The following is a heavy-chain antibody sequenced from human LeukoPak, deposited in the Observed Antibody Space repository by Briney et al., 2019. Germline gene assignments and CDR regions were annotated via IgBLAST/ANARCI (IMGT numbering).Heavy chain of an antibody. CDR1: GFTFSDYY. V-gene: IGHV3-11*01. J-gene: IGHJ1*01. D-gene: IGHD1-26*01. CDR2: ISSSGSTI. CDR3: ARDVLALVGADNAEYFQH. Sequence: GGSLRLSCAASGFTFSDYYMSWIRQAPGKGLEWVSYISSSGSTIYYADSVKGRFTISRDNAKNSLYLQMNSLRAEDTAVYYCARDVLALVGADNAEYFQHWGRGTLVTVSS.